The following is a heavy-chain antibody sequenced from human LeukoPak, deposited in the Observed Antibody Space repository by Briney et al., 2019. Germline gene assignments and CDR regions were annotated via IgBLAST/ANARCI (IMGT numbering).Heavy chain of an antibody. J-gene: IGHJ4*02. CDR1: GFTFSDYY. D-gene: IGHD3-10*01. CDR2: ISSSGSTT. V-gene: IGHV3-11*01. CDR3: ASHPYYGSGEGCYFDY. Sequence: PGGSLRLSCAASGFTFSDYYMSWIRQAPGKGLEWVSYISSSGSTTYYADSVKGRFTISRDNAKNSLYLQMNSLRAEDTAVYYCASHPYYGSGEGCYFDYWGQGTLVTASS.